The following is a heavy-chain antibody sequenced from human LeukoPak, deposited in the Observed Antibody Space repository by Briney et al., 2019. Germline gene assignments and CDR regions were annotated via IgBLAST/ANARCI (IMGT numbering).Heavy chain of an antibody. CDR1: GGTFSSYA. D-gene: IGHD3-22*01. CDR3: ATPYYYDSSGPWYFDL. J-gene: IGHJ2*01. V-gene: IGHV1-69*13. CDR2: IIPIFGTA. Sequence: SVKVSCKASGGTFSSYAISWVRQAPGQGLEWMGGIIPIFGTANYAQKFQGRVTITADESTSTAYMELSSLRSEDTAVYYCATPYYYDSSGPWYFDLWGRGTLVTVSS.